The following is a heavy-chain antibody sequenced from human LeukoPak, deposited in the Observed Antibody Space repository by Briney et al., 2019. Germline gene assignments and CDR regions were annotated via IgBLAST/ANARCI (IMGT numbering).Heavy chain of an antibody. V-gene: IGHV3-30*14. D-gene: IGHD1-26*01. Sequence: GGSLRLSCAASGFTFNNYTMHWVRQAPGKGLEWVAVISFDGINKYYIDAVEGRFSISRDSSKNTLYLQMNSLRAEDTAVYCWARELREHGVFDIWGQGTMVTVSS. CDR1: GFTFNNYT. CDR3: ARELREHGVFDI. CDR2: ISFDGINK. J-gene: IGHJ3*02.